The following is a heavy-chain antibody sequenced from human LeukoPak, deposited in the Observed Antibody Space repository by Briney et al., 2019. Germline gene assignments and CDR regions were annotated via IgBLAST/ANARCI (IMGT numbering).Heavy chain of an antibody. V-gene: IGHV5-51*01. CDR3: ARRDETNGGFDY. D-gene: IGHD7-27*01. CDR1: GYSFTSYW. J-gene: IGHJ4*02. CDR2: IYPGDSDT. Sequence: PGASLQISCQGSGYSFTSYWIGWVRQLPGKGLEWMGIIYPGDSDTRYSPSFQGQVTISADKSISTAYLQWSSLKASDTAMYYCARRDETNGGFDYWGQGTLVTVSS.